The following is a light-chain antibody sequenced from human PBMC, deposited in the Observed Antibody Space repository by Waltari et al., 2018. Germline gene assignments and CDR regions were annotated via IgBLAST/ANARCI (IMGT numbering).Light chain of an antibody. Sequence: EVVLTQSPGTPSLSSGERATLSCRASQSVTNNFLAWYQQRPGQAPRLLIHGASTRTTDTPDRFSGSGSGTEFFLTISKLEPEDFAVYYCQQYGSTPRTFGQGTKVEIK. CDR1: QSVTNNF. J-gene: IGKJ1*01. V-gene: IGKV3-20*01. CDR3: QQYGSTPRT. CDR2: GAS.